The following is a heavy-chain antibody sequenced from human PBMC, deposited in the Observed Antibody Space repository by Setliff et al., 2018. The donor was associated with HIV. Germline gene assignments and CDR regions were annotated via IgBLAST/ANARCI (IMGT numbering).Heavy chain of an antibody. CDR3: ARRGWNGYKSFED. CDR2: INHSGST. CDR1: GGSFSDYS. J-gene: IGHJ4*02. V-gene: IGHV4-34*01. D-gene: IGHD1-1*01. Sequence: PSETLSLTCAVYGGSFSDYSWNWIRQPPGKGLEWIGEINHSGSTNCNPSLQSRVTISVDTSKKQVSLNVRSVTAADTAVYYCARRGWNGYKSFEDWGQGTQGTVPQ.